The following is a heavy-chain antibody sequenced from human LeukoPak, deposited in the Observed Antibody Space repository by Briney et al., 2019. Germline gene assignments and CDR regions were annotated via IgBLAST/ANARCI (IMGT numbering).Heavy chain of an antibody. V-gene: IGHV1-69*02. CDR2: ITPILDIT. CDR3: AIVSRDENRDY. D-gene: IGHD2-21*01. CDR1: GGPFTSYT. J-gene: IGHJ4*02. Sequence: ASVKVSCKASGGPFTSYTINWVRQAPGQGLEWMGRITPILDITNYAPKFQGRVTVTADKSTSTAYMELSSLRSEDTAVYYCAIVSRDENRDYWGQGTLVTVSS.